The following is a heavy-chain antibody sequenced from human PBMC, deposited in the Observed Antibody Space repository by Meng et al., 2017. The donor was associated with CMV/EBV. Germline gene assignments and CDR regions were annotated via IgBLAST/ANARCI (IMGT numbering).Heavy chain of an antibody. V-gene: IGHV1-69*05. CDR3: ASYSNYGLYYYYGMDV. CDR1: GGTFSSYA. D-gene: IGHD4-11*01. J-gene: IGHJ6*02. CDR2: IIPIFGTA. Sequence: SVKVSCKASGGTFSSYAISWVRQAPGQGLEWMGGIIPIFGTANYAQKFQGRFTISRDNAKNSLYPQMNSLRAEDTAVYYCASYSNYGLYYYYGMDVWGQGTTVTVSS.